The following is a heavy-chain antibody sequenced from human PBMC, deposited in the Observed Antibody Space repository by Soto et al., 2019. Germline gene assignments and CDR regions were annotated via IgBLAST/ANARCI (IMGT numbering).Heavy chain of an antibody. CDR2: IYYSGST. Sequence: SETLSLTCTVSGGSISSSSYYWGWIRQPPGKGLEWIGSIYYSGSTYYNPSLRSRVTISVDTSKNQFSLKLSSVTAADTAVYYCARRKKVATLTPNYYYYYMDVWGKGTTVTVSS. D-gene: IGHD5-12*01. V-gene: IGHV4-39*01. J-gene: IGHJ6*03. CDR3: ARRKKVATLTPNYYYYYMDV. CDR1: GGSISSSSYY.